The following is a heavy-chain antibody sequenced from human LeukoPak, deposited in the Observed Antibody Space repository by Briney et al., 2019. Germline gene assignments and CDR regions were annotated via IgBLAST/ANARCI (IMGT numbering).Heavy chain of an antibody. CDR1: GYSFTSYW. J-gene: IGHJ3*02. CDR2: IYPGDSDT. D-gene: IGHD3-16*01. Sequence: KTGESLQISCKGSGYSFTSYWIGWVRQMPGKGLEWMGIIYPGDSDTRYSPSFQGQVTISADKSISTAYLQWSSLKASDTAMYYCARPGRGRTNLPTGGAFDIWGQGIMVTVSS. CDR3: ARPGRGRTNLPTGGAFDI. V-gene: IGHV5-51*01.